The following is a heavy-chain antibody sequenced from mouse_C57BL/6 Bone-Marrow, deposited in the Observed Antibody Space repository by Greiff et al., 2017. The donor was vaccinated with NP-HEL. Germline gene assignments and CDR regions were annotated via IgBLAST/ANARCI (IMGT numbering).Heavy chain of an antibody. Sequence: EVQLQQSGTVLARPGASVKMSCKTSGYTFTSYWMHWVKQRPGQGLEWIGAIYPGNSDTSYNQKFKGKAKLTAVTSASTAYMELSSLTNEDSAVYYCTIITTVAVPFDYWGQGTTLTVSS. CDR2: IYPGNSDT. V-gene: IGHV1-5*01. D-gene: IGHD1-1*01. CDR1: GYTFTSYW. J-gene: IGHJ2*01. CDR3: TIITTVAVPFDY.